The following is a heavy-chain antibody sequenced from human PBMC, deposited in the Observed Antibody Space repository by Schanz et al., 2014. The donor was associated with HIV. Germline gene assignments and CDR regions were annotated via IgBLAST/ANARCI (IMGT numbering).Heavy chain of an antibody. CDR1: GFTFSRYG. V-gene: IGHV3-33*05. Sequence: QEQLVESGGGVVQPGKSLRLSCAASGFTFSRYGMHWVRQTPGKGLEWVAVISYDGSNKYYADSVKGRFTISRDNSKNTLYLQMNSLRGEDTAVYYCATAAVTDYSDNWGQGTLVTVSS. J-gene: IGHJ4*02. D-gene: IGHD4-17*01. CDR3: ATAAVTDYSDN. CDR2: ISYDGSNK.